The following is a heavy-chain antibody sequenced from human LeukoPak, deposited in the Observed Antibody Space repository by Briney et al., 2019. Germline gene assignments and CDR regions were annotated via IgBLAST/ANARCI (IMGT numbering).Heavy chain of an antibody. D-gene: IGHD2-2*01. CDR1: GFTFSSYS. V-gene: IGHV3-21*01. Sequence: GGSLRLSCAASGFTFSSYSMNWVRQAPGKGLEWVSSISSSSSYIYYADSVKGRFTISRDNAKNSLYLQMNSLRAEDTAVYYCARGLLIVVVPAAPDYYGMDVWGQGTTVTVSS. CDR3: ARGLLIVVVPAAPDYYGMDV. J-gene: IGHJ6*02. CDR2: ISSSSSYI.